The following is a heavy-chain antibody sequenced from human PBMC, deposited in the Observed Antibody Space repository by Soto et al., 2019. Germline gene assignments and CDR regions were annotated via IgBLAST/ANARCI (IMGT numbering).Heavy chain of an antibody. CDR2: INPNSGGT. V-gene: IGHV1-2*04. CDR1: GYTFTSYG. J-gene: IGHJ5*02. Sequence: ASVKVSCKASGYTFTSYGISWVRQAPGQGLEWMGWINPNSGGTNYAQKFQGWVTMTRDTSISTAYMELSRLRSDDTAVYYCARGPDIVVVVAATGWFDPWGQRTLVTVSS. CDR3: ARGPDIVVVVAATGWFDP. D-gene: IGHD2-15*01.